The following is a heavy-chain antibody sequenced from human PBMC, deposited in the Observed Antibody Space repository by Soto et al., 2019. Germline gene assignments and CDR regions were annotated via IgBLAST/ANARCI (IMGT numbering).Heavy chain of an antibody. CDR3: ARDVAVAGNSYGMEV. Sequence: GASVKVSCKTSGYRFTSYGITWVRQAPGQGLEWMGWISAYNSNTDYAQSLQDRVTMTTDTSTNTGYMELRSLRVDDTAVYYCARDVAVAGNSYGMEVWGQGNPGHRLL. CDR2: ISAYNSNT. J-gene: IGHJ6*02. CDR1: GYRFTSYG. D-gene: IGHD6-19*01. V-gene: IGHV1-18*04.